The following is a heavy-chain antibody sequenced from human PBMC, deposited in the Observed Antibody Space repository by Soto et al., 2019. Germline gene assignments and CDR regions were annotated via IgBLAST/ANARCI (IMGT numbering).Heavy chain of an antibody. CDR1: GFSFSTYA. CDR3: TRATFDV. V-gene: IGHV3-33*01. Sequence: VGSLRLSCAVSGFSFSTYAMHWVRQAPGKGLEWLAIIWFDGVKEYYAESVRGRFTISIDNSKNTVFLQMDTVEAEDSALYYCTRATFDVWGQGTTVTVSS. CDR2: IWFDGVKE. J-gene: IGHJ6*02.